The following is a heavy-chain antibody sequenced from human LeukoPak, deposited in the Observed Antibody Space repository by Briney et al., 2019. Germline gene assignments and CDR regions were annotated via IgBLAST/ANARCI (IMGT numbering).Heavy chain of an antibody. D-gene: IGHD3-3*01. J-gene: IGHJ6*03. CDR2: IKQDGSEK. V-gene: IGHV3-7*01. Sequence: GGSLRLSCAASGFTFSSYWMSWVRQAPGKGLEWVANIKQDGSEKYYVDSVKGRFTISRDNAKNSLYLQMNSLRAEDTAVYYCARDASGYDFWSGSSTRYYYMDVWGKGTTVTVSS. CDR3: ARDASGYDFWSGSSTRYYYMDV. CDR1: GFTFSSYW.